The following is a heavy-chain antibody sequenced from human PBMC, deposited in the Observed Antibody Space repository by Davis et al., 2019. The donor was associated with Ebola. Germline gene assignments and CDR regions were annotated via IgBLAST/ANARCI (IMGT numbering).Heavy chain of an antibody. CDR1: GYTFTSYD. Sequence: ASVKVSCKASGYTFTSYDINWVRQATRQGLEWMGHINPDSGGTNYAQKFQGRVTMTRDTSITTAYMELTRLRSDDTAVYYCARDTRYSGSYSLFWGQGTLVTVSS. J-gene: IGHJ4*02. CDR2: INPDSGGT. CDR3: ARDTRYSGSYSLF. D-gene: IGHD1-26*01. V-gene: IGHV1-2*06.